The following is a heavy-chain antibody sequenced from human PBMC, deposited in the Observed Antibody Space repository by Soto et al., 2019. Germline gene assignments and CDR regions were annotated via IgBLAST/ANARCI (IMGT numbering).Heavy chain of an antibody. CDR2: IIPIFGTT. J-gene: IGHJ6*02. CDR1: GGTFSSYA. V-gene: IGHV1-69*01. D-gene: IGHD2-2*01. CDR3: AREREDCSSTSCYGYYGMDV. Sequence: QVQLVQSGAEVKKPGSSVKVSCKASGGTFSSYAISWVRQAPGQGLEWMGGIIPIFGTTNYAQNFQGRVTITADESTSTAYMELSSLRSEDTAVYYCAREREDCSSTSCYGYYGMDVWGQGTTVTVSS.